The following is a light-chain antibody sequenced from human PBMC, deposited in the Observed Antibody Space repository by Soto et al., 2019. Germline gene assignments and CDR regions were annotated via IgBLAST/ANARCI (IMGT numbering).Light chain of an antibody. J-gene: IGLJ2*01. Sequence: QSVLTQPPSVSGAPGQRVTISCTGSSSNIGAGYDVYWYQRLPETAPKLLIYRNNSRPSGVPDRFSASKSGTSASLAITGLQAEDEADYYCQSSDSSLSGSVFGGGTKLTVL. V-gene: IGLV1-40*01. CDR3: QSSDSSLSGSV. CDR1: SSNIGAGYD. CDR2: RNN.